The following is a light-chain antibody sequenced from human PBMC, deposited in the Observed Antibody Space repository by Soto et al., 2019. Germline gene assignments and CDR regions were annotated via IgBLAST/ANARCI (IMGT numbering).Light chain of an antibody. CDR2: GAS. CDR3: YEDWGSLPNP. J-gene: IGKJ1*01. V-gene: IGKV3-20*01. Sequence: ATLSLSPGERAALSCRASQSVSSYSLAWYQKKPGQAPRLLIYGASSRAAGITDRFSGSGSGTEFTLTISGLEHEDFGVYYCYEDWGSLPNPFGQGTNVAIK. CDR1: QSVSSYS.